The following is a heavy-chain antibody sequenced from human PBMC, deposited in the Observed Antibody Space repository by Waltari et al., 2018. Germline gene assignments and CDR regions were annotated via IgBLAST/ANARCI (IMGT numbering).Heavy chain of an antibody. Sequence: EVQLLESGGGLVQPGGSLRLSCAASGFTFSSYAMSWVRQAPGKGLEWVSAMSGRGGSTYYADSVKGRFTISRDNSKNTLYLQMNSLRAEDTAVYYCAKVRLAPYYFDYWGQGTLVTVSS. CDR3: AKVRLAPYYFDY. V-gene: IGHV3-23*01. CDR2: MSGRGGST. D-gene: IGHD3-16*01. CDR1: GFTFSSYA. J-gene: IGHJ4*02.